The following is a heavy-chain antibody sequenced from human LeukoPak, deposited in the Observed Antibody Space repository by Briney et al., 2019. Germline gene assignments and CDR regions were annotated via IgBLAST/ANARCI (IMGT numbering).Heavy chain of an antibody. D-gene: IGHD5-24*01. J-gene: IGHJ4*02. V-gene: IGHV3-74*01. Sequence: GGSLRLSCAAAGFTFSSYWMHWVRQAPGKGLVWVSRINSVGSTTNYADSVRGRFTVSRDNAKNTLYLQLNSLTVEDTAVYYCLRGADGYGVFDYWGQGSLVTVSA. CDR2: INSVGSTT. CDR3: LRGADGYGVFDY. CDR1: GFTFSSYW.